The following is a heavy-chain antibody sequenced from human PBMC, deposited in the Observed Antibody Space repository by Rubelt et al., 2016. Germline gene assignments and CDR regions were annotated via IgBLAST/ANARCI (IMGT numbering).Heavy chain of an antibody. Sequence: GKGLVWVSRINSDGSSTSYADSVKGRFTISRDNAKNTLYLQMNSLRAEDTAVYYCARDYREGVVVVYTFDYWGQGTLVTVSS. J-gene: IGHJ4*02. D-gene: IGHD3-22*01. V-gene: IGHV3-74*01. CDR2: INSDGSST. CDR3: ARDYREGVVVVYTFDY.